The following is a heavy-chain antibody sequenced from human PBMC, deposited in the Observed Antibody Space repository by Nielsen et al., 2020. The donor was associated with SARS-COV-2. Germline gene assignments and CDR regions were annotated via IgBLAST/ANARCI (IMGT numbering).Heavy chain of an antibody. CDR3: ARAEGSGIDC. J-gene: IGHJ4*02. V-gene: IGHV3-13*04. CDR2: IASAGDT. D-gene: IGHD3-10*01. Sequence: GESLKISCEASGFPFSRYDMYWVRQVPGKSLEWVSTIASAGDTFYPDSVKGRFSVSRENAKNSLHLQMNSLRAGDTAVYYCARAEGSGIDCWGQGTLVTVSS. CDR1: GFPFSRYD.